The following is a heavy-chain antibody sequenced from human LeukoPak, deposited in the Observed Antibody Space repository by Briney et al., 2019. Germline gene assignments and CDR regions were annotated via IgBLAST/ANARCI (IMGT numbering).Heavy chain of an antibody. Sequence: PSETLSLTCTVSGGSISSYYWSWIRQPPGKGLEWIGYIYTSGSTNYNPSLKSRVTISVDTSENQFSLKLSSVTAADTAVYYCATSDGGVGATLFDYWGQGTLVTVSS. CDR2: IYTSGST. V-gene: IGHV4-4*09. D-gene: IGHD1-26*01. CDR3: ATSDGGVGATLFDY. J-gene: IGHJ4*02. CDR1: GGSISSYY.